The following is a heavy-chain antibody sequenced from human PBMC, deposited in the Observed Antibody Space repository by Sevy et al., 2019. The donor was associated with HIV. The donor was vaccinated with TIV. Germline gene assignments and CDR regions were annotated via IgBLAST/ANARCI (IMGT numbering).Heavy chain of an antibody. CDR2: IYYSGST. J-gene: IGHJ3*02. D-gene: IGHD1-7*01. V-gene: IGHV4-61*01. CDR1: GGSVSSGSYY. CDR3: AREGDWNFLGAFDI. Sequence: SETLSLTCTVSGGSVSSGSYYWSWIRQPPGKGLEWSGYIYYSGSTNYNPSLKSRVTISVDTSKNQFSLKLSSVTAADTVVYYCAREGDWNFLGAFDIWGQGTMVTVSS.